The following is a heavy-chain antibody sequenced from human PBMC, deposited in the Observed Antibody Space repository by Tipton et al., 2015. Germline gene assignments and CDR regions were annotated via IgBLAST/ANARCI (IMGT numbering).Heavy chain of an antibody. J-gene: IGHJ4*02. V-gene: IGHV1-69*06. Sequence: QLVQSGPEVKKPGSSVRVSCKISGGTFTNFAISWVRQAPGQGLKWMGLIILPFNNTNYAWDLEGRFTLVADTSTNIVYMELKSLRAEDMAIYYCARTDECIEDDCYAYDSWGQGTLVTVSS. CDR1: GGTFTNFA. D-gene: IGHD2-2*01. CDR3: ARTDECIEDDCYAYDS. CDR2: IILPFNNT.